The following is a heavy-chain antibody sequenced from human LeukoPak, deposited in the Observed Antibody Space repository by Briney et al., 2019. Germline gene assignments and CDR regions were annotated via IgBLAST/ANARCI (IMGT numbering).Heavy chain of an antibody. CDR1: GYMLSELS. CDR2: LDPEDGKT. Sequence: VASVKVSCKVSGYMLSELSIHWVRQAPGKGLEWMGGLDPEDGKTVYAHKFQGRVIMTEDISTNTAYMQLSSLRSDDTAMYYCTTQEITFFDYWGQGTLVTVSS. V-gene: IGHV1-24*01. J-gene: IGHJ4*02. D-gene: IGHD1-14*01. CDR3: TTQEITFFDY.